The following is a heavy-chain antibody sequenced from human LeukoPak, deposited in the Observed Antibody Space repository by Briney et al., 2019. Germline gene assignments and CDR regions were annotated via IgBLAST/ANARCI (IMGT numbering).Heavy chain of an antibody. CDR3: ARDLDDIVVVQAVRGSYYYGMDV. CDR1: GFTFSSYS. Sequence: GGSLRLSCAASGFTFSSYSMNWVRQAPGKGLEWVSSISSSSSYIYYADSVKGRFTISRDNAKNSLYLQMNSLRAEDTAVYYCARDLDDIVVVQAVRGSYYYGMDVWGQGTTVTVSS. D-gene: IGHD2-2*01. V-gene: IGHV3-21*01. CDR2: ISSSSSYI. J-gene: IGHJ6*02.